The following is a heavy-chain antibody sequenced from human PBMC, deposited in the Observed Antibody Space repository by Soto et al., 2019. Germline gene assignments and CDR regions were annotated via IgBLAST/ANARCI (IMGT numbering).Heavy chain of an antibody. J-gene: IGHJ3*02. Sequence: EVQLVESGGGLVQPGGSLRLSCAASGFTFSNYWMSWARQAPGKGLEWVANIKQDGSEKSNVDSVKGRFTISRDNAKNSLYLQMNSLRAEGTAVYYCARAVAGSFDIWGQGTMVTVSS. CDR2: IKQDGSEK. CDR1: GFTFSNYW. D-gene: IGHD6-19*01. CDR3: ARAVAGSFDI. V-gene: IGHV3-7*01.